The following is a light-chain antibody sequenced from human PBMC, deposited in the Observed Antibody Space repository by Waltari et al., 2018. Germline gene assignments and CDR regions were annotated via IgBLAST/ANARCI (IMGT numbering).Light chain of an antibody. CDR3: QAWDRGTGV. J-gene: IGLJ1*01. Sequence: SYELTQPPSVSVSPGQTASITCSGDKLGDKYACWYQQKPGQSPVLVIYQDTKRPSGFPERFSGSNSGNTATLTISGTQAMDEADYYCQAWDRGTGVFGTGTKVTVL. CDR1: KLGDKY. V-gene: IGLV3-1*01. CDR2: QDT.